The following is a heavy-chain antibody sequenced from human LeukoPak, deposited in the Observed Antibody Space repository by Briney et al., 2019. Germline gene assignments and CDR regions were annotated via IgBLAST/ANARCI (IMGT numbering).Heavy chain of an antibody. CDR3: ARHVVAVGFDY. J-gene: IGHJ4*02. D-gene: IGHD3-22*01. V-gene: IGHV3-21*01. CDR1: GFSFDDYG. CDR2: ISTSSSYI. Sequence: PGGSLRLSCAASGFSFDDYGMSWVRQAPGKGLEWVSFISTSSSYIHYADSVKGRFTISRDNAKNSLSLQMNSLRAEDTAVYYCARHVVAVGFDYWGQGTLVTVSS.